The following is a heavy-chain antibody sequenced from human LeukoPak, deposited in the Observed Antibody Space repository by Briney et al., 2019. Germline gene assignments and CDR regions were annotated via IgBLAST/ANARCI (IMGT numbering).Heavy chain of an antibody. CDR3: AKVSTFVVVVAAPPYFDY. J-gene: IGHJ4*02. CDR2: ISGSGGST. Sequence: PGGSLRLSCAASGFTFSSYAMSWVRQAPGKGLEWVSAISGSGGSTYYADSVKGRFTISRDNSKITLYLQMNSLRAEDTAVYYCAKVSTFVVVVAAPPYFDYWGQGTLVTVSS. D-gene: IGHD2-15*01. V-gene: IGHV3-23*01. CDR1: GFTFSSYA.